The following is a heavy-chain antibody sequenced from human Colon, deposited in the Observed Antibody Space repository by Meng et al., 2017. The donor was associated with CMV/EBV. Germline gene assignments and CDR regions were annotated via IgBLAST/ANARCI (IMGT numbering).Heavy chain of an antibody. CDR2: IYTDGRT. CDR3: ARLFDSSGY. CDR1: GFTVSRNY. Sequence: GGSLRLSCAASGFTVSRNYMSWVRQAPGKGLEWISVIYTDGRTYYADSVKGRFIVSRDSFNNTVYLQMNSLRAEDTAVYSCARLFDSSGYWGQGTLVTVSS. J-gene: IGHJ4*02. D-gene: IGHD3-22*01. V-gene: IGHV3-53*01.